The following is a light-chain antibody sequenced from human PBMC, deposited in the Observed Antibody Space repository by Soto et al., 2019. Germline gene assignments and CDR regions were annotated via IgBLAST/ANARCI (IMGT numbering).Light chain of an antibody. CDR1: QSISSW. J-gene: IGKJ1*01. CDR2: DAS. CDR3: QQYENYWT. Sequence: DIQLTQSRCTLSATAGDRVTLTCRASQSISSWLAWYHHKPLKAPKLLIYDASNLDSGVPSRFSGSGSGTEFSLTISNLQPDDCATYYCQQYENYWTFGQGTKVDIK. V-gene: IGKV1-5*01.